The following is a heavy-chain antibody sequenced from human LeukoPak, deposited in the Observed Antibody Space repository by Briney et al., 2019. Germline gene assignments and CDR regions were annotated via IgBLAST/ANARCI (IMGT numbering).Heavy chain of an antibody. Sequence: PGGSLRLSCAASGFTFSSYAMSWVRQAPGKGLEWVSTISDSGGTTYYAVSVKGRFTISRDNSKNTLYMQMNSVRAEDTAVYYCAKGYRYGPMDVWGQGTTVTVSS. D-gene: IGHD5-18*01. CDR1: GFTFSSYA. V-gene: IGHV3-23*01. CDR3: AKGYRYGPMDV. J-gene: IGHJ6*02. CDR2: ISDSGGTT.